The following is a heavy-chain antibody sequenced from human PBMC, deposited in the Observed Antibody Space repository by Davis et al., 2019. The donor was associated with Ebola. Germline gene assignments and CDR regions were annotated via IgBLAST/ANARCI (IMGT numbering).Heavy chain of an antibody. CDR3: AKLLMGQLSHFDY. D-gene: IGHD6-6*01. CDR1: GFTFSSYA. CDR2: ISYDGSNK. Sequence: GESLKISCAASGFTFSSYAMHWVRQAPGNGLAWMAVISYDGSNKYYADSVKGRFTISRDNSKNTLYLQMNSLRAEDTAMYYCAKLLMGQLSHFDYWGQGTLVTVSS. J-gene: IGHJ4*02. V-gene: IGHV3-30*18.